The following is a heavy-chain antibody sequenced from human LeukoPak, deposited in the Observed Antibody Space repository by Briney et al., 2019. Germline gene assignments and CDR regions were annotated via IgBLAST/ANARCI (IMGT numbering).Heavy chain of an antibody. V-gene: IGHV1-69*06. CDR3: ASGPILYGDYSLYYFDY. J-gene: IGHJ4*02. D-gene: IGHD4-17*01. CDR2: IIPIFGTA. Sequence: SVKVSCKASGGTFSSYAISWVRQAPGQGLEWMGGIIPIFGTANYAQKFQGRVTITADKSSSTAYMELSSLRSEDTAVYYCASGPILYGDYSLYYFDYWGQGTLVTVSS. CDR1: GGTFSSYA.